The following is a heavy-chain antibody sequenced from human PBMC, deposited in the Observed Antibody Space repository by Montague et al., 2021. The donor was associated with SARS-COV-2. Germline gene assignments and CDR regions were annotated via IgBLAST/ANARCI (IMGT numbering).Heavy chain of an antibody. V-gene: IGHV3-11*01. CDR3: ARAEAAGDYFYYYGTDV. Sequence: SLRLSCAASGFTFSDYYMNWIRQAPGKGLEWVSYISSSGSTIYYAGSVKGRFTISRDNAKNSLYLQMNSLRVEDTTVYYCARAEAAGDYFYYYGTDVWGQGTTVTVSS. J-gene: IGHJ6*02. CDR1: GFTFSDYY. CDR2: ISSSGSTI. D-gene: IGHD6-13*01.